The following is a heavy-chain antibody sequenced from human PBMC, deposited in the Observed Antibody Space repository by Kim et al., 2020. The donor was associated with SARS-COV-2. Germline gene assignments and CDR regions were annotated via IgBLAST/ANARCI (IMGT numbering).Heavy chain of an antibody. CDR3: ARDRRLGVATTKTPLDY. CDR1: GYTFISYG. CDR2: ISGYNGKT. V-gene: IGHV1-18*01. D-gene: IGHD5-12*01. J-gene: IGHJ4*02. Sequence: ASVKVSCKASGYTFISYGISWVRQAPGQGLEWMGWISGYNGKTNYAKKFQGRVTMTTDTSTTTGYMELRNLRSDDTAVYYCARDRRLGVATTKTPLDYWGQGTLVTVSS.